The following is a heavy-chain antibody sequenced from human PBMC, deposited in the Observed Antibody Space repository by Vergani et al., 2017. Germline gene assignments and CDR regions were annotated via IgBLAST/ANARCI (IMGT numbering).Heavy chain of an antibody. CDR1: GYPLTELS. V-gene: IGHV1-24*01. CDR3: ATGSSIVVVPAAMGIAFDY. D-gene: IGHD2-2*01. Sequence: QVQLVQSGAEVEKPGASVKVSCKVSGYPLTELSMHWVRQAPGKGLEWMGGFDPEDGETIYAQKFQGRVTMTEDTSTDTAYMELSSLRSEDTAVYYCATGSSIVVVPAAMGIAFDYWGQGTLVTVSS. CDR2: FDPEDGET. J-gene: IGHJ4*02.